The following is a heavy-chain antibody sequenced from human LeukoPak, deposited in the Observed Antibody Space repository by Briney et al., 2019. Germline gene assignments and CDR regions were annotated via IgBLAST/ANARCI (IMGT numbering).Heavy chain of an antibody. CDR1: GFTFSSYA. V-gene: IGHV3-30*01. CDR3: AREYSSFRTFDY. Sequence: GGSLRLSCAASGFTFSSYAMHWVRQAPGKGLEWVALISYDGSNKYSADSVKGRFSISRDNSKNTLYLQLNSLRAEDTAVYYCAREYSSFRTFDYWGQGTLVTVSS. CDR2: ISYDGSNK. J-gene: IGHJ4*02. D-gene: IGHD6-6*01.